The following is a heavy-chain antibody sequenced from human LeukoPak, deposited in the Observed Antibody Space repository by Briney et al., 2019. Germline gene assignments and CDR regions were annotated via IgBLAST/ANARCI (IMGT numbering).Heavy chain of an antibody. CDR1: GGSISGYY. J-gene: IGHJ4*02. Sequence: PSETLSLTCTVPGGSISGYYWSWIRQPAGKALEWIGRIYTSGSTNYYPSLKSRVTMSVDTSKNQFSLKLSSVTAADTAVYYCAREGPPYSYDSSAYLFDYWGQGTLVTVSS. D-gene: IGHD3-22*01. CDR2: IYTSGST. CDR3: AREGPPYSYDSSAYLFDY. V-gene: IGHV4-4*07.